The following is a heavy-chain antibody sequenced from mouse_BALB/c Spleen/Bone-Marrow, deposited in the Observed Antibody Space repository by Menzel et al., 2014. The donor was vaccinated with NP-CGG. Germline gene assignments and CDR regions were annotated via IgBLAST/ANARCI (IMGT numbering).Heavy chain of an antibody. CDR2: IDPANGNT. Sequence: EVQLQQSGAELVRPGASVKLSCTASGINIKDTYLHWVKQRPEQGLDWIGRIDPANGNTKYDPKFQGKATITADTSSNTAFVQLSSLTSEDTAFYYCARASFYIYYGYWGQGTTLTVSS. D-gene: IGHD1-1*01. J-gene: IGHJ2*01. CDR1: GINIKDTY. CDR3: ARASFYIYYGY. V-gene: IGHV14-3*02.